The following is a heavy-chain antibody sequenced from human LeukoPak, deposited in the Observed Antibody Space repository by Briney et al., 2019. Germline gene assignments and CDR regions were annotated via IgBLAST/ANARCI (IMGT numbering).Heavy chain of an antibody. CDR2: ISGSGGST. Sequence: GGSLRLSCAASGFTFSSYAMSWVRQAPGKGLEWVSAISGSGGSTYYADSVKGRFTISRDNSKNTLYLQMNSLRAEDTAVYYCATFDWLLSGFYYWGQGTLVTVSS. V-gene: IGHV3-23*01. CDR1: GFTFSSYA. D-gene: IGHD3-9*01. CDR3: ATFDWLLSGFYY. J-gene: IGHJ4*02.